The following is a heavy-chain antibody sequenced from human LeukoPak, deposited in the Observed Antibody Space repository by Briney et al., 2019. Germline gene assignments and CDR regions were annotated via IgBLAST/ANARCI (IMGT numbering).Heavy chain of an antibody. CDR2: IRSKPYRGTT. CDR1: GFTFGDYV. V-gene: IGHV3-49*04. Sequence: PGRSLRRSCAASGFTFGDYVMRWVRQALGEGLEWVGFIRSKPYRGTTEYAASVKGRFNISRDDSKSIAYLQMNSLKTEDTAVYYCTKGRDGYNYQFDYWGQGTLVTVSS. J-gene: IGHJ4*02. D-gene: IGHD5-24*01. CDR3: TKGRDGYNYQFDY.